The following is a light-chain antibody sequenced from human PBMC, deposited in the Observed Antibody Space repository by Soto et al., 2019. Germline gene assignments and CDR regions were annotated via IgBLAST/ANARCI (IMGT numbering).Light chain of an antibody. CDR3: RSYVASNKFYCV. V-gene: IGLV2-8*01. J-gene: IGLJ3*02. Sequence: QSVLTQPPSASGSPGQSVTISCTGTSSDVGGYNYVSWYQQYPGRAPKIMIYEGTKRPSGVPDRFSGSKSGNTGCLTVSGLQAEDEADYYCRSYVASNKFYCVFGGGTKVTVL. CDR1: SSDVGGYNY. CDR2: EGT.